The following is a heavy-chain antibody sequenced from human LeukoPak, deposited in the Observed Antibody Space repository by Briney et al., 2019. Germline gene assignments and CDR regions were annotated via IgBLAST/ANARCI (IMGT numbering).Heavy chain of an antibody. D-gene: IGHD1-1*01. CDR1: GFTFSSYS. CDR2: ISSSSSYI. V-gene: IGHV3-21*04. J-gene: IGHJ3*02. Sequence: GGSLRLSCAASGFTFSSYSMNWVRQAPGKGLEWVSSISSSSSYIYYADSVKGRFTISRDTSKNTLYLQLNSLRVEDTAVYYCRAWIDSFDIWGQGTVVTVSS. CDR3: RAWIDSFDI.